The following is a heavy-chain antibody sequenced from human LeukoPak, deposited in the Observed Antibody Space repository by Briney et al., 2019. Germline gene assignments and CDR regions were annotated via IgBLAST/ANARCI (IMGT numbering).Heavy chain of an antibody. J-gene: IGHJ4*02. Sequence: GGSLRLSCAASGFTFSGYTMNWDRQAPGKGLEWVSSISSSSSDIYYAGSVKGRFTISRDNAKNSLFLQMNSLRAEDTAVYYCARGRGCSSTGCYPDYWGQGTLVTVSS. V-gene: IGHV3-21*01. CDR3: ARGRGCSSTGCYPDY. CDR2: ISSSSSDI. D-gene: IGHD2-2*01. CDR1: GFTFSGYT.